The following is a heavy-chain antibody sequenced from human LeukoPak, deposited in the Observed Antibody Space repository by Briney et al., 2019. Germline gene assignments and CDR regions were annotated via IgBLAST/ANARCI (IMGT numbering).Heavy chain of an antibody. V-gene: IGHV4-59*08. CDR2: IYGDGST. CDR1: GGSITSYY. D-gene: IGHD5-24*01. CDR3: ARQWLDAFDI. J-gene: IGHJ3*02. Sequence: SETLSLTCTVSGGSITSYYWTWIRQPPGKGLEWIGFIYGDGSTKYNPSLKSRVTMSVDTSKNQFSLKLSSVTAADTAVYYCARQWLDAFDIWGQGTMVTVSS.